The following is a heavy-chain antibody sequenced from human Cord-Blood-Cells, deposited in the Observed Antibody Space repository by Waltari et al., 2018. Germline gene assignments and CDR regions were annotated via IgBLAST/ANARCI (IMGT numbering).Heavy chain of an antibody. V-gene: IGHV3-53*02. CDR3: ARDCLSSSWYFDY. J-gene: IGHJ4*02. CDR2: IYSGGST. CDR1: GFTVSSNY. Sequence: EVQLVETGGGLIQPGGSLRLSCAASGFTVSSNYMSWVRQAPGKGLGWVSVIYSGGSTYYADSVKGRFTISRDNSKNTLYLQMNSLRAEDTAVYYCARDCLSSSWYFDYWGQGTLVTVSS. D-gene: IGHD6-13*01.